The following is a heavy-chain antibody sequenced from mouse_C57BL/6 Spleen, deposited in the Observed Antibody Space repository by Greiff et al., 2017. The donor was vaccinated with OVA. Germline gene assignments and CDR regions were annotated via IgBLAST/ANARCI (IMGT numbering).Heavy chain of an antibody. J-gene: IGHJ4*01. V-gene: IGHV1-72*01. D-gene: IGHD2-4*01. Sequence: QVQLKQPGAELVKPGASVKLSCKASGYTFTSYWMHWVKQRPGRGLEWIGRIDPNSGGTKYTEKFKSKATLTVDKPSSTAYMQISSLTSEDTAVCACACGLRRDDSMDYWGQGTSVTVSS. CDR3: ACGLRRDDSMDY. CDR2: IDPNSGGT. CDR1: GYTFTSYW.